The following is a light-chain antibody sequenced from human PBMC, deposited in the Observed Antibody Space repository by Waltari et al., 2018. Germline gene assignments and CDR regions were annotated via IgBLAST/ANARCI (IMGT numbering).Light chain of an antibody. V-gene: IGKV4-1*01. Sequence: DIVLTQSPESLAVSLGERATINRKSSQSLFYTSNHKNYLAWFQQKPGQPPILLIFWASTRESGVPDRFSASGSGTDFALTISSLQAEDVAVYYCQQYSSWTFGQGTRVDIK. CDR1: QSLFYTSNHKNY. CDR3: QQYSSWT. J-gene: IGKJ1*01. CDR2: WAS.